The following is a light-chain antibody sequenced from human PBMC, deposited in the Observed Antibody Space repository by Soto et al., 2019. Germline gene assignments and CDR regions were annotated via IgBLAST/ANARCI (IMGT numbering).Light chain of an antibody. CDR3: CSYAGSSMFV. J-gene: IGLJ2*01. V-gene: IGLV2-23*02. CDR1: SSDVGPYNL. CDR2: EVV. Sequence: QSALTQPASVSGSPGQSITISCTGSSSDVGPYNLVSWYQHHPGKAPKLMISEVVKRPSGVSNRFSGSKSGNRASLTISGLQAEDEADYYCCSYAGSSMFVFGGGTKLTVL.